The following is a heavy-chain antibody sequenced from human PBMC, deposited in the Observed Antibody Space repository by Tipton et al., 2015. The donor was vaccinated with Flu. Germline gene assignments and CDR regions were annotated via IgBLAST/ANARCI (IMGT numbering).Heavy chain of an antibody. Sequence: GSLRLSCAASGFPFGTYWMSWVRQAPGKGLEWVANIKEDDSEKDYVASVKGRFTISRDNARNSLYLQMSSLRVEDTAVYYCARGQSYVRYWGQGTLVTVSS. D-gene: IGHD3-16*01. CDR2: IKEDDSEK. CDR1: GFPFGTYW. CDR3: ARGQSYVRY. V-gene: IGHV3-7*01. J-gene: IGHJ4*02.